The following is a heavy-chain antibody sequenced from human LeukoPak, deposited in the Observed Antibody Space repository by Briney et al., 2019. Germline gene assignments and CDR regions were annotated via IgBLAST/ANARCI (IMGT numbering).Heavy chain of an antibody. CDR2: IYHIGST. CDR3: ARILNYYDTSGPIFDY. D-gene: IGHD3-22*01. CDR1: GGSLSSSPYF. J-gene: IGHJ4*02. V-gene: IGHV4-39*07. Sequence: SETLSLTCTVSGGSLSSSPYFWGWVRQSPGKGLEWLGNIYHIGSTYYNPSLKSRVTISVDTSKNQFSLKLSSVTAADSAVYYCARILNYYDTSGPIFDYWGQGTLVTVSS.